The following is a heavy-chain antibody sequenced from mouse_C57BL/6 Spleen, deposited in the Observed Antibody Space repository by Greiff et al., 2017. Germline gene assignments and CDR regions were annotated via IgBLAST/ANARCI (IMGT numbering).Heavy chain of an antibody. CDR2: IYPRSGNT. J-gene: IGHJ2*01. Sequence: QVQLQQSGAELARPGASVKLSCKASGYTFPSYGISWVKQRTGQGLEWIGEIYPRSGNTYYNEKFKGKATLTADKSSSTANLELRSLTSEDTAVYFCARSNYYGSSYRYYFDYWGQGTTLTVSS. V-gene: IGHV1-81*01. CDR3: ARSNYYGSSYRYYFDY. CDR1: GYTFPSYG. D-gene: IGHD1-1*01.